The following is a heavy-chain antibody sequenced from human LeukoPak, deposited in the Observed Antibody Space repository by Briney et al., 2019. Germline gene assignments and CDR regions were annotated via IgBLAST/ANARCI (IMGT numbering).Heavy chain of an antibody. V-gene: IGHV3-7*01. CDR1: GFTFSSYW. D-gene: IGHD3-10*01. Sequence: GGSLRLSCAASGFTFSSYWMSWVRQAPGKGLEWVANIKQDGSEKYYVDSVKGRFTISRDNSKNTLYLQMNSLRAEDTAVYYCARVKGRGGSGSYSFDYWGQGTLVTVSS. J-gene: IGHJ4*02. CDR2: IKQDGSEK. CDR3: ARVKGRGGSGSYSFDY.